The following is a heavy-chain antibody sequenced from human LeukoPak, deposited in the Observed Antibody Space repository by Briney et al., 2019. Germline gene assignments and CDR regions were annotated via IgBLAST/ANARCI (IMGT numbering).Heavy chain of an antibody. V-gene: IGHV1-46*01. CDR2: INPSGGST. Sequence: ASVKVPCKASGYTFTNYYIHWVRQAPGQGLEWMGIINPSGGSTTYAQKFQGRVTMTRDTSTTTVYMELSSLRSEDTAVYYCARDGGTTLRFLEWSSYGMDVWGQGTTVTVSS. D-gene: IGHD3-3*01. CDR3: ARDGGTTLRFLEWSSYGMDV. J-gene: IGHJ6*02. CDR1: GYTFTNYY.